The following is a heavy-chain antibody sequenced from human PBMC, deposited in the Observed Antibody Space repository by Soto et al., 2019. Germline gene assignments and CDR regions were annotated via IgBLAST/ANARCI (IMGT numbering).Heavy chain of an antibody. CDR3: ARDQTGITTTGGGRIDH. CDR2: VSFDGSNK. V-gene: IGHV3-30-3*01. Sequence: QVQLVESGGGVVQPGRSLRLSCAASGFTFSTHAMHWVRQAPGTGLECVAIVSFDGSNKYYEDSVKGRFTISRDNSKNTLYLQMSGLTPEDTAVYYCARDQTGITTTGGGRIDHWGQGTLVTVSS. D-gene: IGHD1-20*01. CDR1: GFTFSTHA. J-gene: IGHJ4*02.